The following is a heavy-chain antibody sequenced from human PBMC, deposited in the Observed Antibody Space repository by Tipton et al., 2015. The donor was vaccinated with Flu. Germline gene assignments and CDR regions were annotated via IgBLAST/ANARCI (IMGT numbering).Heavy chain of an antibody. CDR2: MNPDNGNT. D-gene: IGHD1-14*01. CDR1: GYRFTTYD. V-gene: IGHV1-8*01. CDR3: ARTPRKGDVDN. J-gene: IGHJ4*02. Sequence: QLVQSGAEVKKPGASVKVSCKTSGYRFTTYDINWVRQASGQGLEWTGWMNPDNGNTGYAQKFQGRVSLTRDTSIRTAYMELTRLTSDDTAVYFCARTPRKGDVDNWGQGTRVTVSS.